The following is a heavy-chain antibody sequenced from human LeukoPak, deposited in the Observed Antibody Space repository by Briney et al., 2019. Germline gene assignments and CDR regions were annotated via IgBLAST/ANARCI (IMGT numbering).Heavy chain of an antibody. V-gene: IGHV1-18*01. J-gene: IGHJ5*02. CDR3: ARDSGTTGEVKFDP. Sequence: GASVKVSCKASGGTFSSYAISWVRQAPGQGLEWMGWISAYNGNTNYAQKLQGRVTMTTDTSTSTAYMELRSLRSDDTAVYYCARDSGTTGEVKFDPWGQGTLVTVSS. CDR1: GGTFSSYA. D-gene: IGHD3-10*01. CDR2: ISAYNGNT.